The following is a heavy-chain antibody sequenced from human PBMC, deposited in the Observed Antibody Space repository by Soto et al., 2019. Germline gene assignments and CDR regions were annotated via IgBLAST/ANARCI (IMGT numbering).Heavy chain of an antibody. CDR2: MSYSGST. V-gene: IGHV4-31*03. J-gene: IGHJ5*02. CDR3: ARHFYARGSRDDWFDP. D-gene: IGHD3-16*01. CDR1: GGSISSYDYY. Sequence: SETLSLTCTVSGGSISSYDYYWSWIRQHPAKGLEWIGYMSYSGSTYYNPSLRSRVTISIDTSKNQYSLNLASVTAADTAVYFCARHFYARGSRDDWFDPWGQGTLVTVSS.